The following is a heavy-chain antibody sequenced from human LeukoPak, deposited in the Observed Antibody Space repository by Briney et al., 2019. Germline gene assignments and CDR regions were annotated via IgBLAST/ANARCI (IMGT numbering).Heavy chain of an antibody. Sequence: GGSLGLSCVASGFTFSKYTMSWVRQAPGKGLEWVSGIYGGGSGSTFYAESVKGRFTSSRDNSKNTLYLQMNSLRDEDTAIYYCAKDFTPDGIWDIDYWGRGTLITVSS. CDR2: IYGGGSGST. CDR3: AKDFTPDGIWDIDY. V-gene: IGHV3-23*01. J-gene: IGHJ4*02. D-gene: IGHD1-20*01. CDR1: GFTFSKYT.